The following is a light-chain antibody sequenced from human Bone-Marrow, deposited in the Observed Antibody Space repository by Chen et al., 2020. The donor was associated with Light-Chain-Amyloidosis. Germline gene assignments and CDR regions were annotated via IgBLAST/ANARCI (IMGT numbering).Light chain of an antibody. V-gene: IGLV6-57*01. CDR2: EDD. CDR3: QSYQGSSQGV. CDR1: SGSIATNY. Sequence: NFMLTQLHSVSESPGKTVIISCTRSSGSIATNYVQWYQQRPGSSPTTVIYEDDQRPSGVPDRFSGSIDRSSNSASLTISGLKTEDEADYYCQSYQGSSQGVFGGGTKLIVL. J-gene: IGLJ3*02.